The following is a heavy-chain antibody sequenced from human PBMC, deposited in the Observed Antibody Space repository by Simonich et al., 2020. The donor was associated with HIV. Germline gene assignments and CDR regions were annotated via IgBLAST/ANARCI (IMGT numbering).Heavy chain of an antibody. CDR3: ARDACRGGTCSFDY. V-gene: IGHV1-69-2*01. CDR1: GNTFPAYY. Sequence: VQLVQSGAEVKKPGATVKISCKVSGNTFPAYYIHWVQQAPGEGLEWMGHVDPEDGEKIYAEKFQGRVTRTRDTSISTAYMELSRLRSDDTAVYYCARDACRGGTCSFDYWGQGTLVTVSS. J-gene: IGHJ4*02. D-gene: IGHD2-15*01. CDR2: VDPEDGEK.